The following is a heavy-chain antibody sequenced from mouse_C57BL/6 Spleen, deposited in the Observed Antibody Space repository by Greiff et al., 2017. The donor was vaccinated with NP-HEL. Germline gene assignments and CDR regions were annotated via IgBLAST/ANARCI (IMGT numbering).Heavy chain of an antibody. D-gene: IGHD2-5*01. CDR3: ARFGDYSNYGDFY. J-gene: IGHJ3*01. Sequence: QVQLKQSGAELVRPGTSVKVSCKASGYAFTNYLIEWVKQRPGQGLEWIGVINPGSGGTNYNEKFKGKATLTADKSSSTAYMQLSSLTSEDSAVYFCARFGDYSNYGDFYWGQGTLVTVSA. CDR1: GYAFTNYL. CDR2: INPGSGGT. V-gene: IGHV1-54*01.